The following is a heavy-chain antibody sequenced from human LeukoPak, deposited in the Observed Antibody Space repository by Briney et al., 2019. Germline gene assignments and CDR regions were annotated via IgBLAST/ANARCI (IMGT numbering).Heavy chain of an antibody. CDR3: ARVSGDYYHTVDY. CDR1: GFIFSPYS. J-gene: IGHJ4*02. D-gene: IGHD4-17*01. Sequence: GGSLRLSCAASGFIFSPYSMHWVRQAPGRGLDRVSSITSSSSYIYYADSVKGRFTISRDNAKNSLYLQMNSLRVEDTAVYYCARVSGDYYHTVDYWGQGTLVTVSS. V-gene: IGHV3-21*01. CDR2: ITSSSSYI.